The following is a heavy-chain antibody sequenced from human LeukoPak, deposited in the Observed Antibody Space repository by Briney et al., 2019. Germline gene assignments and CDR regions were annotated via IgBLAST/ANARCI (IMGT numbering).Heavy chain of an antibody. J-gene: IGHJ4*02. CDR1: GFTFSNYA. Sequence: PGGSLRLSCAPSGFTFSNYAMSWVRQAPGKGLEWVSIISGSGGSTIYADSVKGRFTISRDNSKNTLYLQMNSLRAEDTAVYYCAHGAMYQLDYWGQGTLVTVSS. CDR3: AHGAMYQLDY. CDR2: ISGSGGST. D-gene: IGHD2-2*01. V-gene: IGHV3-23*01.